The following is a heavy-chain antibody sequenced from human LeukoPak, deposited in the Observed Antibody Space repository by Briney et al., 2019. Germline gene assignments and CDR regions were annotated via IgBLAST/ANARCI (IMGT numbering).Heavy chain of an antibody. CDR2: IYSGGTT. CDR1: GFTVSTNC. J-gene: IGHJ4*02. D-gene: IGHD5-18*01. Sequence: GGSLRLSCAASGFTVSTNCMTWVRQAPGKGLEWVSTIYSGGTTYYADSVTGRFTISRHNSRNTLYLQMNSLRAEDTAVYYCARVDTVMAYYFDLWGQGTLVTVSS. V-gene: IGHV3-53*04. CDR3: ARVDTVMAYYFDL.